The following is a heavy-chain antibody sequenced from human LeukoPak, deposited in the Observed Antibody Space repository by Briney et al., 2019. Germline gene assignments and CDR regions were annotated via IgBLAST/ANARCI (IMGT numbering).Heavy chain of an antibody. V-gene: IGHV4-59*08. CDR1: GGSISSYY. CDR3: ASGGGGTYFNWFDP. J-gene: IGHJ5*02. CDR2: IFYSGST. D-gene: IGHD1-26*01. Sequence: SETLSLTCTVSGGSISSYYWSWIRQPPGKGLEWIGYIFYSGSTNYNPSLKSRVTISVDTSKNQFSLKLSYVTAADTAVYYCASGGGGTYFNWFDPWGQGTLVTVSS.